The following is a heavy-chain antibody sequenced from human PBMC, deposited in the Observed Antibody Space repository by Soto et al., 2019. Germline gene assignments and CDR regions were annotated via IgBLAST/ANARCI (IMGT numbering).Heavy chain of an antibody. D-gene: IGHD6-13*01. CDR1: GGSISSYY. J-gene: IGHJ6*02. V-gene: IGHV4-59*01. CDR3: ARGYRCNRAYGLDV. Sequence: QVQLQESGPGLVKPSETLSLTCTVSGGSISSYYWSWIRQPPGKGLEWIGYIYYSGSTNYNPSLHSRVTISVDTSKNQCSLKLGSVTAADTAVYYCARGYRCNRAYGLDVWGQGTTVTVSS. CDR2: IYYSGST.